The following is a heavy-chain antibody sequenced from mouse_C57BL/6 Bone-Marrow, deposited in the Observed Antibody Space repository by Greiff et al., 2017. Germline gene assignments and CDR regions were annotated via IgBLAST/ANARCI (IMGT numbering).Heavy chain of an antibody. D-gene: IGHD1-1*01. Sequence: EVQLQQSGPVLVKPGPSVKISCKASGFTFTDYYMHWVKQSHGKSLEWIGLVYPYNGGTSYNQKFKGKATLTVDTSSSTAYIELNSLTSEDSAVYYCARNYYGSSYDYAMYYWGQGTSVSVSS. CDR3: ARNYYGSSYDYAMYY. J-gene: IGHJ4*01. CDR1: GFTFTDYY. V-gene: IGHV1-36*01. CDR2: VYPYNGGT.